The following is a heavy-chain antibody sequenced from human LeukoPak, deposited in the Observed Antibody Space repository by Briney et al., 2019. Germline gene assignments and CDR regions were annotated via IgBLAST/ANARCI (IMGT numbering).Heavy chain of an antibody. CDR3: AKDHRPGLKSSPTGFDY. CDR2: INGNGGSA. Sequence: QAGGSLRLSCAASGFTFSNYAMSWVRQAPGKGLEWVSTINGNGGSAYYADSVKGRFTISRDNSKNTLYLQMNSLRAEDTAVYYCAKDHRPGLKSSPTGFDYWGQGALVTVSS. CDR1: GFTFSNYA. V-gene: IGHV3-23*01. D-gene: IGHD1-14*01. J-gene: IGHJ4*02.